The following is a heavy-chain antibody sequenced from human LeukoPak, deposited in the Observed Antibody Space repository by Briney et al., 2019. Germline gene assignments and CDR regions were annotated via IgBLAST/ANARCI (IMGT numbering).Heavy chain of an antibody. CDR1: GFIFSSFG. CDR2: IWYDGSRI. D-gene: IGHD3-3*01. Sequence: GGSLRLSCAASGFIFSSFGMHWVRQAPGKGLEWVAVIWYDGSRIYYGSSVKGRFTIARDNSKNTLDSQMNSLRAEDTAVYFCARGNWNYYYGMDVWGQGTTVTVSS. CDR3: ARGNWNYYYGMDV. V-gene: IGHV3-33*01. J-gene: IGHJ6*02.